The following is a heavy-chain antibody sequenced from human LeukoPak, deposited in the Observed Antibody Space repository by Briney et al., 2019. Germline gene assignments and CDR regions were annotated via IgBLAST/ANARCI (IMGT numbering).Heavy chain of an antibody. CDR3: ARWDGGPSYYDSSGYVNYFDY. CDR2: ISSSGNTI. V-gene: IGHV3-48*03. CDR1: GFTFNSYE. D-gene: IGHD3-22*01. J-gene: IGHJ4*02. Sequence: GGSLRLSCAASGFTFNSYEMNWVRQAPGKGLEWVSYISSSGNTIYYADSVKGRFTISRDNAKNSLYLQMNSLRAEDTAVYYCARWDGGPSYYDSSGYVNYFDYWGQGTLVTVSS.